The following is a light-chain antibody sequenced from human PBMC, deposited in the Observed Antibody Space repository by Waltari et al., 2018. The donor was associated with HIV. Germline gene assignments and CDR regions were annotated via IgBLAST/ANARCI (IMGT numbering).Light chain of an antibody. CDR1: QYIGNF. Sequence: AVRMTQSPSSLSASPGDRVTITCRASQYIGNFLAWYQHQPGKAPKLLIDGASTLQSGVPSRFSGSGSGTEFTLTISSLQSEDFAIYFCQQYHTYPPYTFGPGTKVE. CDR3: QQYHTYPPYT. V-gene: IGKV1-8*01. CDR2: GAS. J-gene: IGKJ2*01.